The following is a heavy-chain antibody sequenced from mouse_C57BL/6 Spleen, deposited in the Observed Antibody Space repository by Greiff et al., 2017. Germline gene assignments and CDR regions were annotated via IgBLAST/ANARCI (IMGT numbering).Heavy chain of an antibody. Sequence: VQLQQSGPGLVQPSQSLSITCTVSGFSLTSYGVHWVRQSPGKGLEWLGVIWSGGSTDDNAAFISRLSISKDNSKSQVFFKMNSLQADDTAIYYCARNLDWDGVMDYWGQGTSVTVSS. V-gene: IGHV2-2*01. CDR3: ARNLDWDGVMDY. CDR1: GFSLTSYG. CDR2: IWSGGST. J-gene: IGHJ4*01. D-gene: IGHD4-1*01.